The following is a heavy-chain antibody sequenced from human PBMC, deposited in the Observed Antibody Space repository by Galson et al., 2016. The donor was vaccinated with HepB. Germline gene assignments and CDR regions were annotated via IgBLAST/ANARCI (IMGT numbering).Heavy chain of an antibody. Sequence: SLRLSCAASGFSFSRYWMSWVRQAPGKGLEWVANIKQDGSEKYYVDSVKGRFTISRDNAKNSLSLQMNSLRAEDTAVYYCASAWTGSYVCYFDSWGQGTLVTVSA. CDR1: GFSFSRYW. D-gene: IGHD3-10*01. CDR3: ASAWTGSYVCYFDS. J-gene: IGHJ4*02. CDR2: IKQDGSEK. V-gene: IGHV3-7*03.